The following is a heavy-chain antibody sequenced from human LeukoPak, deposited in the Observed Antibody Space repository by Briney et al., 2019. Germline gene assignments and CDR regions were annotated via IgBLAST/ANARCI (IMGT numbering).Heavy chain of an antibody. CDR1: GGSISSGSYY. V-gene: IGHV4-61*02. J-gene: IGHJ4*02. CDR2: IYTSGST. D-gene: IGHD5-18*01. CDR3: ARDSAIGYSYGYFDY. Sequence: SQTLSLTCTVSGGSISSGSYYWSWIRQPAGKGLEWIGRIYTSGSTNYNPSLKSRFTISVDTSKNQFSLKLSSVTAADTAVYYCARDSAIGYSYGYFDYWGQGTLVTVSS.